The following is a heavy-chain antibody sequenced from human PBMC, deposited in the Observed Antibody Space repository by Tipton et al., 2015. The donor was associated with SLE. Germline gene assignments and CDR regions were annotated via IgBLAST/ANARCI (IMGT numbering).Heavy chain of an antibody. V-gene: IGHV4-39*07. CDR2: IFHTGRT. CDR1: GGSISSSSYH. J-gene: IGHJ5*02. D-gene: IGHD3-22*01. CDR3: ARRHYYEDSGYHSDWFDP. Sequence: TLSLTCTVSGGSISSSSYHWGWIRQPPGKGLGWIGSIFHTGRTYNNLSLKSRLSISIDMSKNQFSLKLTSVTAAATAVYYCARRHYYEDSGYHSDWFDPWGQGTLVTVRS.